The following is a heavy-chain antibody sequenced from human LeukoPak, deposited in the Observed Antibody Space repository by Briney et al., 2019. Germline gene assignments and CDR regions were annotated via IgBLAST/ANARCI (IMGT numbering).Heavy chain of an antibody. CDR3: ARLYCSGGSCLLNWFDP. Sequence: PSETLSLTCTDSGGSISSYYWSWIRQPAGKGLEWIGRIYTSGSTNYNPSLKSRVTMSVDTSKNQFSLKLSSVTAADTAVYYCARLYCSGGSCLLNWFDPWGQGTLVTVSS. D-gene: IGHD2-15*01. J-gene: IGHJ5*02. CDR2: IYTSGST. CDR1: GGSISSYY. V-gene: IGHV4-4*07.